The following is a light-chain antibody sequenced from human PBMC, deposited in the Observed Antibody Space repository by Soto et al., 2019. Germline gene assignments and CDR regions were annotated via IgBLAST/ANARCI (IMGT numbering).Light chain of an antibody. Sequence: QAVVTQPPSVSAAPRQRVTISCSGSNSNIGNNAVNWYQQVPGRAPKLLIHFDDRVPSGISYRFSGSKSGTSASLAISELQSEDEADYYCAAWDDSLNGPVFGGGNKLTVL. J-gene: IGLJ3*02. CDR1: NSNIGNNA. CDR2: FDD. CDR3: AAWDDSLNGPV. V-gene: IGLV1-36*01.